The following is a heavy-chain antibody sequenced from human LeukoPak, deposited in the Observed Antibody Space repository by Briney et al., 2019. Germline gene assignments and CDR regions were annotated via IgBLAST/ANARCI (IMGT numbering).Heavy chain of an antibody. CDR3: AKEISSSWSYYYYYYGMDV. Sequence: PGGSLRLSCVASGFTFSSYGMHWVRQAPGKGLEWVAVISYDGSNKYYADSVKGRFTISRDNSKNTLYLQMNSLRAEDTAVYYCAKEISSSWSYYYYYYGMDVWGQGTTVTVSS. CDR2: ISYDGSNK. J-gene: IGHJ6*02. D-gene: IGHD6-13*01. V-gene: IGHV3-30*18. CDR1: GFTFSSYG.